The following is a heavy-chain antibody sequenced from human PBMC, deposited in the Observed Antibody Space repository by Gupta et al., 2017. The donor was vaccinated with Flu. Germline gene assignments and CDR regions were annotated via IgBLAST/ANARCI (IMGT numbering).Heavy chain of an antibody. Sequence: EVQLVESGGGLVQPGGSLRLSCAASGFTFSSYWMSWVRQAPGKGLEWVANIKQDGSEKYYVDSVKGRFTISRDNAKNSLYLQMNSLRAEDTAVYYCARLGCSSTSCYDYNWFDPWGQGTLVTVSS. CDR2: IKQDGSEK. CDR3: ARLGCSSTSCYDYNWFDP. D-gene: IGHD2-2*01. J-gene: IGHJ5*02. V-gene: IGHV3-7*01. CDR1: GFTFSSYW.